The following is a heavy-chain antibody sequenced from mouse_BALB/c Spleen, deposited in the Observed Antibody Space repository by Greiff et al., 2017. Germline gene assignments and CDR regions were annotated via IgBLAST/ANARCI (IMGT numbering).Heavy chain of an antibody. Sequence: EVQRVESGGGLVKPGGSLKLSCAASGFAFSSYDMSWVRQTPEKRLEWVAYISSGGGSTYYPDTVKGRFTISRDNAKNTLYLQMSSLKSEDTAMYYCARHWGDYWGQGTSVTVSS. CDR1: GFAFSSYD. CDR3: ARHWGDY. V-gene: IGHV5-12-1*01. CDR2: ISSGGGST. J-gene: IGHJ4*01.